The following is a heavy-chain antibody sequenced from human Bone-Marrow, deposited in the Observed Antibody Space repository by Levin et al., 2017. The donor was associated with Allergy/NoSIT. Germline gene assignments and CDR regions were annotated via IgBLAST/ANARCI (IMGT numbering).Heavy chain of an antibody. V-gene: IGHV3-13*01. D-gene: IGHD3-9*01. CDR3: ARASLGSLRYFDRTKYYCGMDV. CDR2: IGVSGDT. J-gene: IGHJ6*02. CDR1: GSTFNYYD. Sequence: GESLKISCTSSGSTFNYYDMHWVRQPTGKGLEWVSGIGVSGDTYYSGSVKGRFTISRENAKNSFYLQMNSLTAGDSAVYFCARASLGSLRYFDRTKYYCGMDVWGQGTTVTVSS.